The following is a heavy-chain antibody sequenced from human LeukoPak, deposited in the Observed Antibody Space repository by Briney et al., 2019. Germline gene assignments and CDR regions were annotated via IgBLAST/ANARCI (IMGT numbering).Heavy chain of an antibody. CDR3: ARMYSSSWYATPWYFDL. CDR2: IYTSGST. Sequence: SETLSLTCTVSGGSISSGTYYWSWIRQPAGKGLEWIGRIYTSGSTNYNPSLKSRVTISVDTSKNQFSLKLSSVTAADTAVYYCARMYSSSWYATPWYFDLWGRGTLVTVSS. J-gene: IGHJ2*01. D-gene: IGHD6-13*01. CDR1: GGSISSGTYY. V-gene: IGHV4-61*02.